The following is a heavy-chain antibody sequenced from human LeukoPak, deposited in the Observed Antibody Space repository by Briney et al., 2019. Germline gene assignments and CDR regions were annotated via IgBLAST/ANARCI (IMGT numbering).Heavy chain of an antibody. Sequence: GGSLRLSCAASGFTFSSYAMHWVRQAPGKGLEWVAVISYDGSNKYYADSVKGRFTISRDNSKNTLYLQMNSLRAEDTAVYYCAGGGLLDYWGRGTLVTVSS. D-gene: IGHD3-16*01. CDR3: AGGGLLDY. CDR1: GFTFSSYA. J-gene: IGHJ4*02. CDR2: ISYDGSNK. V-gene: IGHV3-30*04.